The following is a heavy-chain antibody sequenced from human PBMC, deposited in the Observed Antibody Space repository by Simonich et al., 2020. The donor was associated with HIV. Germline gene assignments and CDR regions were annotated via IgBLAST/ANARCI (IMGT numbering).Heavy chain of an antibody. Sequence: GLIYPGASDTRYSPSFHGQVTISADKSISTAYLQWSSLKASDTAMYYCVRRGYSAYDEGYWGQGTLVTVSS. CDR2: IYPGASDT. CDR3: VRRGYSAYDEGY. D-gene: IGHD5-12*01. J-gene: IGHJ4*02. V-gene: IGHV5-51*01.